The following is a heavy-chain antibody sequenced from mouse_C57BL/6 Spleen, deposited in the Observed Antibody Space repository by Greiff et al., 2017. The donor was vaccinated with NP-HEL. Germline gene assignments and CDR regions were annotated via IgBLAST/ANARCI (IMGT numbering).Heavy chain of an antibody. D-gene: IGHD3-2*02. Sequence: QVQLQQSGAELVKPGASVKISCKASGYAFSSYWMNWVKQRPGKGLEWIGQIYPGDGDTNYNGKFKGKATLTADKSSSTAYMQLSSLTSEDSAVYFCARGRQLRPLDYWGQGTTLTVSS. J-gene: IGHJ2*01. CDR3: ARGRQLRPLDY. CDR1: GYAFSSYW. CDR2: IYPGDGDT. V-gene: IGHV1-80*01.